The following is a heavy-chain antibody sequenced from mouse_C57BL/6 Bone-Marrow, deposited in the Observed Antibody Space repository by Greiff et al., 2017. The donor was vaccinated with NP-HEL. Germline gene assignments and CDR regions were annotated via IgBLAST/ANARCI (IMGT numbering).Heavy chain of an antibody. CDR2: ISNLAYSI. CDR3: ARHELYAMDY. J-gene: IGHJ4*01. Sequence: EVQGVESGGGLVQPGGSLKLSCAASGFTFSDYGMAWVRQAPRKGPEWVAFISNLAYSIYYADTVTGRFTISRENAKNTLYLEMSSLRSEDTAMYYCARHELYAMDYWGQGTSVTVSS. V-gene: IGHV5-15*01. CDR1: GFTFSDYG.